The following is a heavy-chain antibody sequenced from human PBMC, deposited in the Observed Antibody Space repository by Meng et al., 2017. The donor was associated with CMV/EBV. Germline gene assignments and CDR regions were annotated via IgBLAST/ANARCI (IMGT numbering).Heavy chain of an antibody. CDR3: ARDLGYDFWSGYYIPKVPHPFDY. CDR1: GFTFSSYR. Sequence: SCAASGFTFSSYRMNWVRQAPGKGLEWVSSISSSSSYIYYADSVKGRFTISRDNAKNSLYLQMNSLRAEDTAVYYCARDLGYDFWSGYYIPKVPHPFDYWGQGTLVTVSS. V-gene: IGHV3-21*01. J-gene: IGHJ4*02. CDR2: ISSSSSYI. D-gene: IGHD3-3*01.